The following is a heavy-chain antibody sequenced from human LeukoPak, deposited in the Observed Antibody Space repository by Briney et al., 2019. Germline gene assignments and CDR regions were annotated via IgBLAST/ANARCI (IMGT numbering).Heavy chain of an antibody. CDR1: GGSISSYY. J-gene: IGHJ4*02. Sequence: KPSETLSFTCTVSGGSISSYYWSWIRQPPGKGPEWIGYIYYSGSTNYNPSLKSRVTISVDTSKNQFSLKLSSVTAADTAVYYCARVYYDILTGGFYFDYWGQGTLVTVSS. D-gene: IGHD3-9*01. V-gene: IGHV4-59*01. CDR3: ARVYYDILTGGFYFDY. CDR2: IYYSGST.